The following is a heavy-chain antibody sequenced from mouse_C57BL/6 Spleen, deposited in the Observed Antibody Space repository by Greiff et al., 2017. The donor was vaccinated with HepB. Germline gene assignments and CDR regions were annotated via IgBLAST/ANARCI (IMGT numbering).Heavy chain of an antibody. Sequence: DVQLVESGGGLVKPGGSLKLSCAASGFTFSSYAMSWVRQTPEKRLEWVATISDGGSYTYYPDNVKGRFTISRDNAKNNLYLQMSHLKSEDTAMYYCARDQTGKGTFDYWGQGTTLTVSS. CDR2: ISDGGSYT. CDR3: ARDQTGKGTFDY. V-gene: IGHV5-4*01. CDR1: GFTFSSYA. D-gene: IGHD4-1*01. J-gene: IGHJ2*01.